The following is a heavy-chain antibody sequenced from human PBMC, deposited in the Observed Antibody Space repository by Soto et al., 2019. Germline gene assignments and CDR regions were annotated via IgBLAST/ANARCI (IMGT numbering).Heavy chain of an antibody. V-gene: IGHV3-30*18. CDR2: ISYDGSNK. D-gene: IGHD1-26*01. CDR1: GFTFSSYG. J-gene: IGHJ4*02. Sequence: GGSLRLSCAASGFTFSSYGMHWFRQAPGKGLEWVAVISYDGSNKYYADSVKGRFTISRDNSKNTLYLQMNSLRAEDTAVYYCAKDGSHKFDXWGQGTLVTVSS. CDR3: AKDGSHKFDX.